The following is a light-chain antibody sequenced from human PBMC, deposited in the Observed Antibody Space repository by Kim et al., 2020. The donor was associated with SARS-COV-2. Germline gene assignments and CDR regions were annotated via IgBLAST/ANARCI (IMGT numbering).Light chain of an antibody. CDR3: QQYGSSPPYT. CDR2: GAS. Sequence: EIVLTQSPGTLSLSPGEGATLSCRASLSTNYLAWYQQKPGQAPRLLIYGASSRATGIPDRFTGSGSGTDFTLTISRLEPEDFAVYYCQQYGSSPPYTFGQGTKLEI. J-gene: IGKJ2*01. CDR1: LSTNY. V-gene: IGKV3-20*01.